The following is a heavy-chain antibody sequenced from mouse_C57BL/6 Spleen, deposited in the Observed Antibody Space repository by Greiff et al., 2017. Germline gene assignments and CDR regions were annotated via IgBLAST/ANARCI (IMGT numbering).Heavy chain of an antibody. V-gene: IGHV14-4*01. J-gene: IGHJ1*03. CDR1: GFNIKDDY. Sequence: VQLKESGAELVRPGASVKLSCTASGFNIKDDYMHWVKQRPEQGLEWIGWIDPENGDTESASKFQGKATITADTSSNTAYLQLSSLTSEDTAVYYCTTIVTRYFDVWGTGTTVTVSS. CDR3: TTIVTRYFDV. CDR2: IDPENGDT. D-gene: IGHD2-5*01.